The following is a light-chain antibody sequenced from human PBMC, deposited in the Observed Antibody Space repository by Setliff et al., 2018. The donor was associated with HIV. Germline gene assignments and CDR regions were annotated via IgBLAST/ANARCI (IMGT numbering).Light chain of an antibody. CDR3: SSYTTSITFV. CDR1: TSDIGHYNR. J-gene: IGLJ1*01. V-gene: IGLV2-18*02. Sequence: QSALTQPPYVSGAPGQSVTISCTGSTSDIGHYNRVSWYQQPPGAAPKLIMYEVSHRPSGVLDRFSGSKSDSTASLTISGLQPEDEADYYCSSYTTSITFVFGTGTRSPS. CDR2: EVS.